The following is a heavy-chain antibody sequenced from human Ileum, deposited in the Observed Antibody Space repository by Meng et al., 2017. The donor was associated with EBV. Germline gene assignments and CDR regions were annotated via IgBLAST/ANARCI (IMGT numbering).Heavy chain of an antibody. CDR2: SSCYNGDT. D-gene: IGHD6-19*01. J-gene: IGHJ4*02. CDR3: ARDPSNTSGRYAYFDY. CDR1: GYTFTHHG. V-gene: IGHV1-18*01. Sequence: QLQLVHSGAEVKKPXXXXRVXXNXXGYTFTHHGISWIRQAPGQGLEWMGWSSCYNGDTNYAQKLQGRVTMTTDTSTNTAYMDLRGLRSDDTAVYYCARDPSNTSGRYAYFDYWGQGTLVTVSS.